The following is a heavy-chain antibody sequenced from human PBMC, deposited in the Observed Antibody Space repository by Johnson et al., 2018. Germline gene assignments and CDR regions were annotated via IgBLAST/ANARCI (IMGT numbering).Heavy chain of an antibody. CDR3: TSGVPIAVAGTPGYFQH. J-gene: IGHJ1*01. Sequence: VQLVQSGGGLVQPGGSLRLSCVTSGFTFSDHYMDWVRQAPGKGLEWVGHTRNKVNSYTTEYAASVKGRFTISRDDSKSIAYLPMNSLKTEDTAVYYCTSGVPIAVAGTPGYFQHWGQGTLVTVSS. CDR2: TRNKVNSYTT. D-gene: IGHD6-19*01. V-gene: IGHV3-72*01. CDR1: GFTFSDHY.